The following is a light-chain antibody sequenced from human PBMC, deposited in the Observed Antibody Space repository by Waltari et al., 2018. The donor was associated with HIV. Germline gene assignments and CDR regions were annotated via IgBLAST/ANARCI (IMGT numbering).Light chain of an antibody. J-gene: IGLJ3*02. V-gene: IGLV1-44*01. Sequence: QSVLTQPPSPSGTPGPRVTIPCYGSSSNIGSTTVNWYQQRPGTVPKLLISSNNEGPSGVPDRFSGSKSGTSAALAISGLQSEDEADYYCAAWDDSLNAWVFGGGIKLTVL. CDR1: SSNIGSTT. CDR2: SNN. CDR3: AAWDDSLNAWV.